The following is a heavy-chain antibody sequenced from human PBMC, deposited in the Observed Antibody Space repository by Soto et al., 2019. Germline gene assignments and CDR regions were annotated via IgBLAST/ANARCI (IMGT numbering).Heavy chain of an antibody. CDR2: ISNK. Sequence: GGSLRLSCAASGFTFNIYSMNWVRQAPGKGLEWVSYISNKYYADSVRGRFTISRDNSKDTLYLQMNSLRAEDTAVYYCARAVGPFDFWGQGTLVTVSS. CDR1: GFTFNIYS. J-gene: IGHJ3*01. V-gene: IGHV3-48*01. CDR3: ARAVGPFDF.